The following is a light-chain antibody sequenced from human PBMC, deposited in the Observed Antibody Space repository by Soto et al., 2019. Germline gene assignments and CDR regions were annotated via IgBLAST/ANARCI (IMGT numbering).Light chain of an antibody. J-gene: IGLJ1*01. CDR2: EVT. V-gene: IGLV2-14*01. Sequence: QSALTQPASVSGSPGQSITISCTGTSSDVGGYNFVSWYQQHPGKAPQLMIYEVTDRPSWVSNRFSGSKSGNTASLTISGPQTEDEADYYCSSYTSSSTPYVFGTGTKVTVL. CDR3: SSYTSSSTPYV. CDR1: SSDVGGYNF.